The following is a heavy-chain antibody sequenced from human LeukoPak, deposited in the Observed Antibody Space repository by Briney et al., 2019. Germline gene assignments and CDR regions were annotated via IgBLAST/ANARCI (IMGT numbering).Heavy chain of an antibody. D-gene: IGHD6-19*01. CDR1: GFTFDDYA. CDR2: ISWNSGSI. Sequence: PGGSLRLSCAASGFTFDDYAMHWVRQAPGKGLEWVSGISWNSGSIGYADSVKGRFTNSRDNAKNSLYLQMNSLRAEDTALYYCAKGRVVAVAEFDYWGQGTLVTVSS. J-gene: IGHJ4*02. CDR3: AKGRVVAVAEFDY. V-gene: IGHV3-9*01.